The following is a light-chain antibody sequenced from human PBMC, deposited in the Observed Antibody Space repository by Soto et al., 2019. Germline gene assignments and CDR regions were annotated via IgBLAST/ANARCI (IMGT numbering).Light chain of an antibody. CDR2: GAS. Sequence: EIVMTQSPATLSVSPGERATLSCRASQSVSSNLAWYQQKPGQAPRLLLYGASTRATGIPARFSGSGAGTEFTLTISSLQSEDCAVYYWQQYNNWPPYTFGQGTKLEIK. CDR1: QSVSSN. CDR3: QQYNNWPPYT. J-gene: IGKJ2*01. V-gene: IGKV3-15*01.